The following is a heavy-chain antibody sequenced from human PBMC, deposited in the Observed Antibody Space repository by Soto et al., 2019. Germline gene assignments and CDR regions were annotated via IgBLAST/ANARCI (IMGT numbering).Heavy chain of an antibody. CDR1: GFTFSSYS. Sequence: PGESLKISCAASGFTFSSYSMNWVRQAPGKGLEWVSSISSSSSYIYYADSVKGRFTISRDNAKNSLYLQMNSLRAEDTAVYYCAGRWGTHDAFDIWGQGTMVTVSS. V-gene: IGHV3-21*01. D-gene: IGHD2-8*02. CDR2: ISSSSSYI. J-gene: IGHJ3*02. CDR3: AGRWGTHDAFDI.